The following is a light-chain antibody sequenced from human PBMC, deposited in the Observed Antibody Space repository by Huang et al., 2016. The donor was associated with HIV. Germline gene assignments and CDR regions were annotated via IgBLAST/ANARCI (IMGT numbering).Light chain of an antibody. J-gene: IGKJ1*01. CDR3: LQHHAYPRT. V-gene: IGKV1-17*03. Sequence: DIQMTQSPSAMSASVGDIVTITCRASQAISNYLVWFQQKPGRAPTRLIYAASSLQSGVPSRFSGSGYGTKFTLTISSLQPEDFATYYCLQHHAYPRTFGPGTKVEVK. CDR1: QAISNY. CDR2: AAS.